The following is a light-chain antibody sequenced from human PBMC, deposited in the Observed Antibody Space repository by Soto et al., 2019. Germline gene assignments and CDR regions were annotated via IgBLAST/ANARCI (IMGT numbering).Light chain of an antibody. CDR3: QQLNSYLWK. V-gene: IGKV1-9*01. CDR2: AAS. Sequence: IQLTQSPYSLSASVGDRVPITCRASQDISSYLAWYQQRPGKAPKLLIYAASTLQRGAPSRFSGSGSGTDFTLTISSLQPEDFATYYCQQLNSYLWKFGQGTKV. CDR1: QDISSY. J-gene: IGKJ1*01.